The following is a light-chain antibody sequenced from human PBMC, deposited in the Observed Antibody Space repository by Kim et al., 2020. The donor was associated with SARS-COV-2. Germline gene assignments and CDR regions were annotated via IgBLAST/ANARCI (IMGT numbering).Light chain of an antibody. CDR2: YDT. CDR3: QVWASGSDHWV. J-gene: IGLJ3*02. V-gene: IGLV3-21*04. CDR1: DIGTKS. Sequence: SYELTQPPSVSEAPGKTATITCGGDDIGTKSVHWYQQKPGQAPVLVIYYDTDRPSGIPERFSASNSGNTATLTVSRVEAGDDADYYCQVWASGSDHWVFG.